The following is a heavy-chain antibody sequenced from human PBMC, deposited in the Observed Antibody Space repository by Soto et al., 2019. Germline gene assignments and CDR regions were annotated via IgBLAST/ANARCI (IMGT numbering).Heavy chain of an antibody. J-gene: IGHJ3*02. CDR3: ARRWGAAFDI. CDR1: GGSISSYY. V-gene: IGHV4-59*08. D-gene: IGHD3-16*01. Sequence: QVQLQESGPGLVKPSETLSLTCTVSGGSISSYYWSWIRQPPGKGLEWIGYIYYSGSTNYNPSRRSRVSTALDTSKNQCSLKLSSVTAAGTAVYYSARRWGAAFDIWGQGTMVTVSS. CDR2: IYYSGST.